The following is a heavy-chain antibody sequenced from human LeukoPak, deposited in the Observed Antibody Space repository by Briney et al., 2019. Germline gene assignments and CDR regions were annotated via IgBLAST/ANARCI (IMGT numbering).Heavy chain of an antibody. J-gene: IGHJ4*02. V-gene: IGHV3-33*01. D-gene: IGHD3-22*01. Sequence: GGSRRLSCAASGFTFSRYGMHWVRQAPGKGLEWVAIIWSDGSNKYYADSVKGRFTISRDNSKNTLYLQMNSLRAEDTAVYYCARDADSGGYYSYFDCWGQGTLVPVSS. CDR3: ARDADSGGYYSYFDC. CDR1: GFTFSRYG. CDR2: IWSDGSNK.